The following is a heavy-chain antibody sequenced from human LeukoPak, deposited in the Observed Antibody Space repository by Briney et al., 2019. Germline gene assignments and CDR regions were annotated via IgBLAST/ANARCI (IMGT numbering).Heavy chain of an antibody. V-gene: IGHV1-69*13. D-gene: IGHD5-24*01. CDR1: GGTFSSYA. CDR2: IIPIFGTA. CDR3: ARDAVEMATIDYYYYGMDV. J-gene: IGHJ6*02. Sequence: ASAKVSCKASGGTFSSYAISWVRQAPGQGLEWMGGIIPIFGTANYAQKFQGRVTITADESTSTAYMELSSLRSEDTAVYYCARDAVEMATIDYYYYGMDVWGQGTTVTVSS.